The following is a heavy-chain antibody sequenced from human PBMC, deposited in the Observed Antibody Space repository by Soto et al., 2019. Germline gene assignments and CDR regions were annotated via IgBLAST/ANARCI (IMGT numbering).Heavy chain of an antibody. CDR3: ARAGINWWDP. Sequence: QVQLVQSGTEVKKPGASVKLSCKASGYVFTSFHMHWVRQAPGQGLEWMGLINPSDGRPEYAQKFQGRVTMTSDTSTTTVYMVLNTLSSEDTAVYYCARAGINWWDPWGQGTPVSVSA. J-gene: IGHJ5*02. CDR1: GYVFTSFH. CDR2: INPSDGRP. D-gene: IGHD6-13*01. V-gene: IGHV1-46*01.